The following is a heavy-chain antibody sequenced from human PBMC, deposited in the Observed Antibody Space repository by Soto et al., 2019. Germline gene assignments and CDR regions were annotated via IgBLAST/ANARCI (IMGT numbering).Heavy chain of an antibody. V-gene: IGHV3-23*01. CDR1: GFTFGGYA. D-gene: IGHD3-9*01. CDR2: ITGSGGST. CDR3: AKEYSDFLTAFYGPLNIYYYYSGMDV. Sequence: GGSLRLSSGAAGFTFGGYAMSWVRQEPGKGLEWVSSITGSGGSTYSADSVKGRFTISRDNSENTLYLQMDSLRAEDTAVYYCAKEYSDFLTAFYGPLNIYYYYSGMDVWGQGTTVTVSS. J-gene: IGHJ6*02.